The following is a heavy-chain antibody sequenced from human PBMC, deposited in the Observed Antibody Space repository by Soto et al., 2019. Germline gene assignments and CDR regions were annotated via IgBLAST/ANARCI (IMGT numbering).Heavy chain of an antibody. CDR2: ISSSSGYI. CDR1: GFTFSTYS. Sequence: GSLRLSFAASGFTFSTYSMNWVRQAPGKGVEWVSSISSSSGYICYADSVKGRFTLSRDDAKNSLSLQMNSLRAEDTAMYYCARVRSYSYGQGYGMDVWGQGATVTVSS. CDR3: ARVRSYSYGQGYGMDV. J-gene: IGHJ6*02. D-gene: IGHD5-18*01. V-gene: IGHV3-21*01.